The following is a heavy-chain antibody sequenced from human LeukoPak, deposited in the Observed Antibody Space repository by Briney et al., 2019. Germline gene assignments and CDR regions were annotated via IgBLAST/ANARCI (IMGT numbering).Heavy chain of an antibody. CDR1: GGSISSSSYY. CDR3: ARAVYGSGSYNWFDP. Sequence: SETLSLTCTVSGGSISSSSYYWGWIRQPPGKGLEWIGSIYYSGSTYYNPSLKSRVTISVDTSKNQFSLKLSSVTAADTAVYYCARAVYGSGSYNWFDPWGQGTLVTVSS. V-gene: IGHV4-39*07. J-gene: IGHJ5*02. CDR2: IYYSGST. D-gene: IGHD3-10*01.